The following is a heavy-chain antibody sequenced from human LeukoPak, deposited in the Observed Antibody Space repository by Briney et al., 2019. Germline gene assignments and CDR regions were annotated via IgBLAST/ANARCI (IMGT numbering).Heavy chain of an antibody. V-gene: IGHV5-51*01. D-gene: IGHD6-13*01. CDR1: GYSFTSYW. J-gene: IGHJ4*02. CDR2: IYPGDSDT. CDR3: ARRKGSSWYRTTGPFDY. Sequence: GESLKISCKGSGYSFTSYWIGWVRQMPGKGLEWLGIIYPGDSDTRYSPSFQGQVTISADKSISTAYLQWSSLKASDTAMYYCARRKGSSWYRTTGPFDYWGQGTLVTVSS.